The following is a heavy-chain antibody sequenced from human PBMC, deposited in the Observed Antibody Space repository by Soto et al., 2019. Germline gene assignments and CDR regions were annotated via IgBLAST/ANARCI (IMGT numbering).Heavy chain of an antibody. CDR2: ISYDGSNK. D-gene: IGHD4-4*01. CDR3: ARWDERDYSNDY. Sequence: QVQLVESGGGVVQPGRSLRLSCAASGFTFSSYAMHWVRQAPGKGLEWVAVISYDGSNKYYADSVKGRFTISRDNSKNTLYLQMNRLRAEDTAVYYCARWDERDYSNDYWGQGTLVTVSS. J-gene: IGHJ4*02. CDR1: GFTFSSYA. V-gene: IGHV3-30-3*01.